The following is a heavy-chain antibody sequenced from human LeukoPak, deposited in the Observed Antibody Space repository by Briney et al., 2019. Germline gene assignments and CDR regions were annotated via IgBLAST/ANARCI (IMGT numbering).Heavy chain of an antibody. Sequence: SETLSLTRAVYGGSLSGYYWSWLRHPPGKGLEWIGEINHSGSTNYNPSLKSRITISVITSKNQFSLKLISVTAADTAVYYWARGQYCSGVCCLTWFDPWGQGTLVTVSS. V-gene: IGHV4-34*01. CDR3: ARGQYCSGVCCLTWFDP. D-gene: IGHD2-15*01. CDR1: GGSLSGYY. J-gene: IGHJ5*02. CDR2: INHSGST.